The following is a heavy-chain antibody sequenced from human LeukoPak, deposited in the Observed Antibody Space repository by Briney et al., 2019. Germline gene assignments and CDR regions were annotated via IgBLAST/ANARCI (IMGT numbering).Heavy chain of an antibody. CDR3: ARSPLSSSGWYRADY. V-gene: IGHV4-4*07. D-gene: IGHD6-19*01. J-gene: IGHJ4*02. Sequence: SETLSLTCTLSGGSIRTYYWNWIRQPAGKGLEWIGRIDGSGSTTFSPSLRSRVTMSVDSSKSQISLNLNSVTAADTAMYYCARSPLSSSGWYRADYWGQGTLVTVSS. CDR2: IDGSGST. CDR1: GGSIRTYY.